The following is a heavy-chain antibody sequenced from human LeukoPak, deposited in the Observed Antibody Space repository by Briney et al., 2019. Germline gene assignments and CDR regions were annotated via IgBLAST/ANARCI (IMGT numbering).Heavy chain of an antibody. CDR3: ARVRYGELDV. V-gene: IGHV3-9*01. J-gene: IGHJ6*02. CDR1: GFTFDGFA. CDR2: INWNSGSI. Sequence: GRSLRLSCAASGFTFDGFALFWVRQAPGKGLEYVSGINWNSGSIDYADSVKGRFTTSRDNAKSSLYLQMNSLRVEDTAVYYCARVRYGELDVWGQGTTVTVSS. D-gene: IGHD4-17*01.